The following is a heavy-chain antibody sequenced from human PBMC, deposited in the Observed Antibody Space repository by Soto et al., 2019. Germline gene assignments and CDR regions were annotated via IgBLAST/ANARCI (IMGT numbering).Heavy chain of an antibody. D-gene: IGHD3-10*01. V-gene: IGHV1-69*06. CDR3: ARYRVKPSVSYFQGLDV. J-gene: IGHJ6*02. Sequence: QVQLVQSGAEVKKPGSSVKVSCKASGGTFSSYAISWVRQAPGQGLEWMGGIIPIFGTANYAQKFQGRVTITADKSTSTAYMELSSLRSEDTAVYYCARYRVKPSVSYFQGLDVWGQGTTVTVSS. CDR2: IIPIFGTA. CDR1: GGTFSSYA.